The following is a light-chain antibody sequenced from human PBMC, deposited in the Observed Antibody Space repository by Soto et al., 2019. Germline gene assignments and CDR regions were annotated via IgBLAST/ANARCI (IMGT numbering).Light chain of an antibody. V-gene: IGKV3-11*01. J-gene: IGKJ4*01. CDR1: QSVSSY. Sequence: ESVLTQSTATLSLSPGERATLSCRASQSVSSYLAWYQQKPGQAPRLLIYDASNRATGIPARFSGSGSGTDFTLTIRSLEPEDFAVYYCQQRSNWPLTFGAG. CDR3: QQRSNWPLT. CDR2: DAS.